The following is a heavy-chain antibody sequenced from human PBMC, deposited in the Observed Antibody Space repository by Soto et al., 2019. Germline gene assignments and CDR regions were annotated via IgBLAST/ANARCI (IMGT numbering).Heavy chain of an antibody. V-gene: IGHV4-31*03. Sequence: QVQLQESGPGLVKPSQNLSLTCTVSGGSISSAGYYWSWIRQHPGKGLEWIGNIYYSGSTYYNPSLKIRFTKSVDTSKNPFSRKLSSVTAADTAIYYCARAIRVSDSSGYVNCGQGTLVTVSA. D-gene: IGHD3-22*01. CDR3: ARAIRVSDSSGYVN. J-gene: IGHJ4*02. CDR1: GGSISSAGYY. CDR2: IYYSGST.